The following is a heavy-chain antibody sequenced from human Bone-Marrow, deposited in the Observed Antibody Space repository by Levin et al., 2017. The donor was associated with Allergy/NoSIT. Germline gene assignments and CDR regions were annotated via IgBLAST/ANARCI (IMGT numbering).Heavy chain of an antibody. Sequence: GESLKISCAASEFTFSNFGMHWVRQAPGKGLEWVAVIWYDGSDKYYGDSVKGRFTISRDNSNNTVYLQMNSLRGDDTGVYYCARESLEPTGYYGMDVWGRGTTVTASS. CDR2: IWYDGSDK. D-gene: IGHD1-14*01. J-gene: IGHJ6*02. V-gene: IGHV3-33*01. CDR3: ARESLEPTGYYGMDV. CDR1: EFTFSNFG.